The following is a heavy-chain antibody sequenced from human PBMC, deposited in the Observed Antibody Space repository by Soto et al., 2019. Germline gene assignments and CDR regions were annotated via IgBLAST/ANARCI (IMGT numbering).Heavy chain of an antibody. Sequence: QVQLVESGGGVVQPGRSLRLSCAASGFTFSSYAMHWVRQAPGKGLEWVAVISYDGSNKYYADSVKGRFTISRDNSKNTLYLQMNSLRAEDTAVYYCARDMGYGSGRIIGYWGQGTLVTVSS. CDR1: GFTFSSYA. CDR2: ISYDGSNK. CDR3: ARDMGYGSGRIIGY. D-gene: IGHD3-10*01. J-gene: IGHJ4*02. V-gene: IGHV3-30-3*01.